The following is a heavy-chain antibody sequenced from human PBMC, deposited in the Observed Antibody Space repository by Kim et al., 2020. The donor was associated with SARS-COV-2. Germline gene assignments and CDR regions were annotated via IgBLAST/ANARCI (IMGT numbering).Heavy chain of an antibody. V-gene: IGHV3-66*01. Sequence: GGSLRLSCAASGFTVSSNYMSWVRQAPGKGLEWVSVIYSGGSTYYADSVKGRFTISRDNSKNTLYLQMNSLRAEDTAVYYCAIARGRLTMVRGVIFYWGQGTLVTVSS. D-gene: IGHD3-10*01. CDR3: AIARGRLTMVRGVIFY. CDR2: IYSGGST. CDR1: GFTVSSNY. J-gene: IGHJ4*02.